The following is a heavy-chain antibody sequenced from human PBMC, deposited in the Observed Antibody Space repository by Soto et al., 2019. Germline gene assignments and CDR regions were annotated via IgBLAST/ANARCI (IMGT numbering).Heavy chain of an antibody. D-gene: IGHD4-17*01. CDR2: ISGSGGGT. Sequence: EVQLLESGGGLVQPGGSLRLSCAASGFTFSTYAMSWVRQAPGKGLEWVSCISGSGGGTYYADSVKGRFTISRDNSKNTLYLQMNSLRAEDTAVYYCAKDLYGDYGGLDYWGQGTLLTVSS. J-gene: IGHJ4*02. CDR1: GFTFSTYA. V-gene: IGHV3-23*01. CDR3: AKDLYGDYGGLDY.